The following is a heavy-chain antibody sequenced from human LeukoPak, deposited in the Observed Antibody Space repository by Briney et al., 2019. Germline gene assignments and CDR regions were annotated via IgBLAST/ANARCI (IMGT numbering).Heavy chain of an antibody. CDR2: ISGSGGST. J-gene: IGHJ4*02. CDR3: AKGNSGWHDY. D-gene: IGHD6-19*01. V-gene: IGHV3-23*01. Sequence: GGSLRLSCAASGSTFSSYAMSWVRQAPGKGLEWVSRISGSGGSTYYADSVKGRFTISRDNSKNTLYMQMNSLRAEDTAVYYCAKGNSGWHDYWGQGTLVTVSS. CDR1: GSTFSSYA.